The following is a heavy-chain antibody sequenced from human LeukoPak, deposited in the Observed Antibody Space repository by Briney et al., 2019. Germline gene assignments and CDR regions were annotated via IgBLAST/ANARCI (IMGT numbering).Heavy chain of an antibody. CDR1: GFTFSSYA. V-gene: IGHV3-23*01. CDR3: AKSKGHQGGHYDSSGYPYFDY. D-gene: IGHD3-22*01. Sequence: PGGSLRLSCAASGFTFSSYAMSWVRQAPGKGLEWVSAISGSGGSTYYADSVKGRFTISRDNSKNTLYLQMNSLRAEDTAVYYCAKSKGHQGGHYDSSGYPYFDYWGQGTLVTVSS. CDR2: ISGSGGST. J-gene: IGHJ4*02.